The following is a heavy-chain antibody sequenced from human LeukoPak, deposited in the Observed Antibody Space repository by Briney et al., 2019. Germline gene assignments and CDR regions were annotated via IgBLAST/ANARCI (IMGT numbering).Heavy chain of an antibody. V-gene: IGHV3-66*01. D-gene: IGHD2-2*02. CDR3: ARDCGSTSCYTAYYHYGMDV. J-gene: IGHJ6*02. CDR2: IYSGGNT. Sequence: GGSLRLSCAASGFTVSSNYMSWVRQAPGKGLEWVSVIYSGGNTYYADSVKGRFTISRDNSKNTLYLQMNSLRAEDTAVYYCARDCGSTSCYTAYYHYGMDVWGRGTTVTVSS. CDR1: GFTVSSNY.